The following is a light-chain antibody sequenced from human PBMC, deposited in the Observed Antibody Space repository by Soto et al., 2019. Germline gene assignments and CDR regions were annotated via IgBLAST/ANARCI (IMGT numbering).Light chain of an antibody. V-gene: IGKV3-20*01. J-gene: IGKJ2*01. CDR2: GAS. CDR3: QQYGSSPPDT. Sequence: EIVLTQSPGTLSLSPGERATLSCRASQSVSSSYLAWYQQKPGQAPRLLIYGASSRATGIPDRFSGSGSGTDVTLTSSRLEPEDFAVYDCQQYGSSPPDTFGQGTKLEIK. CDR1: QSVSSSY.